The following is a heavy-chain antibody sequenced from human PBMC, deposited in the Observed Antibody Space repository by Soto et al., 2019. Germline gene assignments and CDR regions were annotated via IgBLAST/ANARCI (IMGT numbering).Heavy chain of an antibody. CDR2: IYDSGST. CDR3: AREVIPLTIYWYFDL. D-gene: IGHD4-17*01. J-gene: IGHJ2*01. V-gene: IGHV4-30-4*01. CDR1: GGPISGGVGGLYY. Sequence: QLQLRESGPGLVKPSETLSLTCTVSGGPISGGVGGLYYWSWIRQPPGKGLEWIGYIYDSGSTYTNPSLKSRVTISVDTSKTQFSLRLSSVTAADTAVYYCAREVIPLTIYWYFDLWGRGTLVTVSS.